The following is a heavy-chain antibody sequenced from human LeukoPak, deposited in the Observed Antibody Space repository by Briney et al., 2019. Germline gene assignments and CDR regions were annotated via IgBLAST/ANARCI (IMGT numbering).Heavy chain of an antibody. CDR1: GGSISRYY. V-gene: IGHV4-59*08. D-gene: IGHD3-16*01. CDR3: ARHFLRGSWGISYWFDP. CDR2: IYYSGST. J-gene: IGHJ5*02. Sequence: SETLSLTCTVSGGSISRYYWSWIRQPPGKGLEWIGYIYYSGSTNYNPSLKSRVTISVDTSKNQFSLKLSSVTAADTAVYYCARHFLRGSWGISYWFDPWGQGTLVTVSS.